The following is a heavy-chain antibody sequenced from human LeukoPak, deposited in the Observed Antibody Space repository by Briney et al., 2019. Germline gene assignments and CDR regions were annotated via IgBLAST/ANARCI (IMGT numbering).Heavy chain of an antibody. J-gene: IGHJ4*02. Sequence: PSETLSLTCAVYGGSFSGYYWSWIRQPPGKGLEWIGEINHSGSTNYNPSLKSRVTISVDTSKNQFSLKLSSVTAADTAVYYCATQPYYDFWSGSNYFDYWGQGTLVTVSS. V-gene: IGHV4-34*01. CDR3: ATQPYYDFWSGSNYFDY. D-gene: IGHD3-3*01. CDR1: GGSFSGYY. CDR2: INHSGST.